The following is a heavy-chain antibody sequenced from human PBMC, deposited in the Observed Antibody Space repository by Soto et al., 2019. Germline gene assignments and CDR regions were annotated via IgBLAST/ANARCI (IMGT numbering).Heavy chain of an antibody. V-gene: IGHV1-18*04. CDR2: ISAYNGNT. D-gene: IGHD3-3*01. Sequence: QVPLVQSGAEVKKPGASVKVSCKASGYTFTSYGISWVRQAPGQGLEWMGWISAYNGNTNYAQKLQGRVTMTTHTSTSTAYMELRSLRSDDTAVYYCARELYYDFWSGTSPLSYYGMDVWGQGTTVTVSS. J-gene: IGHJ6*02. CDR3: ARELYYDFWSGTSPLSYYGMDV. CDR1: GYTFTSYG.